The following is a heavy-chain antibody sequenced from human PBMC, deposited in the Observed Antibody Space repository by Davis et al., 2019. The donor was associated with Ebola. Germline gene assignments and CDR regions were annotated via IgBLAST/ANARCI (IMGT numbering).Heavy chain of an antibody. CDR3: ARGVQNRYDSSGQCDY. J-gene: IGHJ4*02. Sequence: GSLRLSCAVHGGSFSGYYWSWIRQPPGKGLEWIGYIYHSGNTKYNPSLKIRVSISVDTSKNHFSLTLSSTTAADTAVYYCARGVQNRYDSSGQCDYWGQGTLVTVSS. CDR1: GGSFSGYY. CDR2: IYHSGNT. D-gene: IGHD3-22*01. V-gene: IGHV4-59*01.